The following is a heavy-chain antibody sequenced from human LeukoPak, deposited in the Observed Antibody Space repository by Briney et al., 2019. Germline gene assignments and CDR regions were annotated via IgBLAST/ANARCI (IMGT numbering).Heavy chain of an antibody. CDR1: GGTFTSYA. CDR2: IIPIFGTA. CDR3: ALTQYCSSTSCHPDYYYYGMDV. D-gene: IGHD2-2*01. Sequence: SLKVSCKASGGTFTSYAISWVRQAPGQGLGWMGGIIPIFGTANYAQKLQGRVTITADESTSTAYMELSSLRSEDTAVYYVALTQYCSSTSCHPDYYYYGMDVWGKGTTVTVSS. V-gene: IGHV1-69*01. J-gene: IGHJ6*04.